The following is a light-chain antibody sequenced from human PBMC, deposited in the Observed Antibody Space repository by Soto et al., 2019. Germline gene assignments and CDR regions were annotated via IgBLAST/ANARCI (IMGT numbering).Light chain of an antibody. Sequence: DIQMTQSPSSLSASVGDRVTITCRASQSISSYLNWYQQKPGKAPKLLIYAASSLQSGVPSRFSGSRSGTDFTLTISSLQPEDFATYSCQQRYSTPLTFGQGTKVEIK. CDR1: QSISSY. CDR2: AAS. J-gene: IGKJ1*01. CDR3: QQRYSTPLT. V-gene: IGKV1-39*01.